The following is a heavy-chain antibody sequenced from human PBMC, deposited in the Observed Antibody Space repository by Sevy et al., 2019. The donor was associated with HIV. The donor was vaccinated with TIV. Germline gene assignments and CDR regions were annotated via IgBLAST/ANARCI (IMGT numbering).Heavy chain of an antibody. CDR2: ISSSGSTI. Sequence: GGSLRLSYAASGFTFSDYYMSWIRQAPGKGLEWVSYISSSGSTIYYADSVKGRFTISRDNAKNSLYLQMNSLRAEDTAMYYCARDGEATIFGVVRDAFDIWGQGTMVTVSS. V-gene: IGHV3-11*01. CDR3: ARDGEATIFGVVRDAFDI. J-gene: IGHJ3*02. D-gene: IGHD3-3*01. CDR1: GFTFSDYY.